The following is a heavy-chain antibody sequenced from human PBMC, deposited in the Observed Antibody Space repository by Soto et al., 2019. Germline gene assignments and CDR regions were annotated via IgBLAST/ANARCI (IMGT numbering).Heavy chain of an antibody. Sequence: WSWIRQPPGKGLEWIGEINHSGSTNYNPSLKSRVTISVDTSKNQFSLKLSSVTAADTAVYYCARFGDFWSGYPQPKNWFDPWGQGTLVTVSS. CDR2: INHSGST. CDR3: ARFGDFWSGYPQPKNWFDP. D-gene: IGHD3-3*01. V-gene: IGHV4-34*01. J-gene: IGHJ5*02.